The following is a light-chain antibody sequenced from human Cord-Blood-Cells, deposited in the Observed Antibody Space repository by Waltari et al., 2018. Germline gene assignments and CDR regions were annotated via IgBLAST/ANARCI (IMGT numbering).Light chain of an antibody. J-gene: IGKJ3*01. V-gene: IGKV3-15*01. CDR1: QSVSSN. CDR3: QQYNNWPFT. CDR2: GAS. Sequence: EIVMTQSPATLSVSPGERATLSCRASQSVSSNLAWYQQKPGQAPRLRIYGASTRATGIPARFSGSGSGKEFTLTISSLQSEDFAVYYCQQYNNWPFTFGPGTKVDIK.